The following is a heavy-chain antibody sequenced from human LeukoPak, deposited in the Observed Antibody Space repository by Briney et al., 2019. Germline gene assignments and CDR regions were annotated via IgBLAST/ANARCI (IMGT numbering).Heavy chain of an antibody. CDR3: ARGARNWSHP. Sequence: VASVKVSCKASGYTFTCYDFTWVRQAPGQGLEWMGWISTYSGATNYAQKLQGRVTMTTDTSTSTAYRELRRLRSDDTAVYYCARGARNWSHPWAQGPRLPVP. CDR1: GYTFTCYD. D-gene: IGHD6-6*01. CDR2: ISTYSGAT. V-gene: IGHV1-18*01. J-gene: IGHJ5*02.